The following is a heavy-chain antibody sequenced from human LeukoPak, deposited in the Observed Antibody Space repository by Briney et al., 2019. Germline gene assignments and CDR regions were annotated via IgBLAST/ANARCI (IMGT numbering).Heavy chain of an antibody. V-gene: IGHV3-48*03. CDR1: GFTFGNFE. CDR3: ARDPRYPHYYYMDV. Sequence: GGSLRLSCAASGFTFGNFEMTWVRQAPGKGLEWFSYINKLGSTIYYADSVKGRFTMSRDNAKNSLYLQMSSLRAEDTAVYYCARDPRYPHYYYMDVWGNGTTVTVSS. J-gene: IGHJ6*03. D-gene: IGHD2-2*01. CDR2: INKLGSTI.